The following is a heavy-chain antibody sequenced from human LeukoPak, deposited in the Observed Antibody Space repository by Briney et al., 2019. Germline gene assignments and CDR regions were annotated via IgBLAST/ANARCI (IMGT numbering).Heavy chain of an antibody. D-gene: IGHD2-8*01. CDR2: ISGSGGST. CDR1: GFTFSSYG. J-gene: IGHJ4*02. CDR3: AKEMGVVLMVYALDY. Sequence: GGTLRLSCAASGFTFSSYGMSWVRQAPGKGLEWVSAISGSGGSTYYADSVKGRFTISRDNSKSTLSLQMNSLRAEDTAVYYCAKEMGVVLMVYALDYWGQGNLVTVSS. V-gene: IGHV3-23*01.